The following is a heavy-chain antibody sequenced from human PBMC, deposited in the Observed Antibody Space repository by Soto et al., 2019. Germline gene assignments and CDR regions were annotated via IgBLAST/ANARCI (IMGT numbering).Heavy chain of an antibody. D-gene: IGHD3-9*01. CDR3: ARDLFAGQQLVIPWFEP. Sequence: PGGSLRLSCAGSGFTFRWFGMNWVRQAPGKGLEWVARISYEGSNKYYADSVKGRFTISRDNSKNTLYLQMNSLRAEDTAVYYCARDLFAGQQLVIPWFEPWGQGALVTVSS. CDR1: GFTFRWFG. CDR2: ISYEGSNK. V-gene: IGHV3-30*03. J-gene: IGHJ5*02.